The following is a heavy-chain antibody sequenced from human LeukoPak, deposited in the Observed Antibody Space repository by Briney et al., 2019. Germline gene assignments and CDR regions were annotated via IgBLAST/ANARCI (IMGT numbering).Heavy chain of an antibody. Sequence: SETVSPTCTVSGGSISSYYWSWIRQAPGKGLEWIGYIYYSGSTNYNPSLKSRVTISVDTSKNQFSLKLSSVTAADTAVYYCATGIAAAGSDYWGQGTLVTVSS. J-gene: IGHJ4*02. CDR3: ATGIAAAGSDY. CDR1: GGSISSYY. CDR2: IYYSGST. V-gene: IGHV4-59*01. D-gene: IGHD6-13*01.